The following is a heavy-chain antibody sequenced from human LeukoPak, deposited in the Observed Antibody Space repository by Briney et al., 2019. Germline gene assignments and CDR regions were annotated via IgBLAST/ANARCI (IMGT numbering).Heavy chain of an antibody. V-gene: IGHV3-7*01. J-gene: IGHJ4*02. Sequence: SGGSLRLSCAASGFSFRTYFMMWVRQAPGKGLEWVANMNQDGNEKNYADSVKGRFTISRDNAQSSLYLQMNSLRAEDTAVYXXAXXLXIXXGNQDFAYWGQGALVTVSS. CDR3: AXXLXIXXGNQDFAY. D-gene: IGHD3-3*01. CDR1: GFSFRTYF. CDR2: MNQDGNEK.